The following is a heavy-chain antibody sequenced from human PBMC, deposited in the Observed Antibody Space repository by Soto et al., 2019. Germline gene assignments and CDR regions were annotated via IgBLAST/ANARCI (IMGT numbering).Heavy chain of an antibody. CDR2: ISGSGGST. J-gene: IGHJ4*02. CDR3: AKDFGWSSGWYYFAS. Sequence: GGSLRLSCAASGFTFSTYAMNWVRQAPGKGLEWVSAISGSGGSTYYADSVKGRFTISRDNPKNTLYLQMNSLRAEDTAVYYCAKDFGWSSGWYYFASWGQGTLVTVSS. D-gene: IGHD6-19*01. CDR1: GFTFSTYA. V-gene: IGHV3-23*01.